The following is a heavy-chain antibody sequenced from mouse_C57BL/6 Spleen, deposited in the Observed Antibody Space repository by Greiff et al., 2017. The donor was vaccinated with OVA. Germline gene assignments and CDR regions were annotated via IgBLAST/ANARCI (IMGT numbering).Heavy chain of an antibody. J-gene: IGHJ1*03. CDR2: IYPGDGDT. CDR1: GYAFSSYW. Sequence: QVQLQQSGAELVKPGASVKISCKASGYAFSSYWMNWVKQRPGKGLEWIGQIYPGDGDTNYNGKFKGKATLTADKSSSTAYMQLSSLTSEDSAVYFCARDGYDVRYFDVWGTGTTVTVSS. CDR3: ARDGYDVRYFDV. D-gene: IGHD2-2*01. V-gene: IGHV1-80*01.